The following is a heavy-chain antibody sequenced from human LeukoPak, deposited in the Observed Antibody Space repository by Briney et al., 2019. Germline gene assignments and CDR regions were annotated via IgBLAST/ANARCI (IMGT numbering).Heavy chain of an antibody. D-gene: IGHD3-22*01. CDR2: IYSGGST. CDR3: ARDFRVPFGYDSSGPYDAFDI. Sequence: GGFLRLSCAASGFTFSDYAMSWVRQAPGKGLEWVSVIYSGGSTYYADSVKGRFTISRDNSKNTLYLQMNSLRAEDTAVYYCARDFRVPFGYDSSGPYDAFDIWGQGTMVTVSS. CDR1: GFTFSDYA. J-gene: IGHJ3*02. V-gene: IGHV3-53*01.